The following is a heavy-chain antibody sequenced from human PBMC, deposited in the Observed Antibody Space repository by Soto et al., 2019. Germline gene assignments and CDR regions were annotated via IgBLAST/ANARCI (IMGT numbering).Heavy chain of an antibody. V-gene: IGHV4-59*01. CDR2: IYYSGST. Sequence: SETLSLTCTVSGGSISSYYWSWIRQPPGKGLEWIGYIYYSGSTNYNPSLKSRVTISVDTSKNQFSLKLSSVTAADTAVYYCARDLWNSYYYYYYGMDVWGQGTTVTVSS. CDR1: GGSISSYY. D-gene: IGHD1-7*01. J-gene: IGHJ6*02. CDR3: ARDLWNSYYYYYYGMDV.